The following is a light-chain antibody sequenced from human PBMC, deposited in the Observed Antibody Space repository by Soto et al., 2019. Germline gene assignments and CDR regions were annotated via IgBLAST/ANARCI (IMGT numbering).Light chain of an antibody. Sequence: QSALTQPPSVSGSPGQSVAISCTGTSSDVGSYNRVSWYQQPPGAAPKLMIYEVSNRPSGVPDRFSGSKSGNTASLTISGFQAEDEADYYWNSYTGSSTYVFGTGTKVTVL. CDR2: EVS. CDR1: SSDVGSYNR. V-gene: IGLV2-18*02. CDR3: NSYTGSSTYV. J-gene: IGLJ1*01.